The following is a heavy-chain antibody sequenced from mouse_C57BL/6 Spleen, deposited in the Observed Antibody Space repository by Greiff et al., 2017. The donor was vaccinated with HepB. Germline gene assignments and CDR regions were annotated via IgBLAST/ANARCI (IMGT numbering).Heavy chain of an antibody. CDR2: INPSTGGT. D-gene: IGHD2-5*01. J-gene: IGHJ4*01. CDR1: GYSFTGYY. CDR3: ARRIYYSNPYAMDY. V-gene: IGHV1-42*01. Sequence: VQLKQSGPELVKPGASVKISCKASGYSFTGYYMNWVKQSPEKSLEWIGEINPSTGGTTYNQKFKAKATLTVDKSSSTAYMQLKSLTSEDSAVYYCARRIYYSNPYAMDYWGQGTSVTVSS.